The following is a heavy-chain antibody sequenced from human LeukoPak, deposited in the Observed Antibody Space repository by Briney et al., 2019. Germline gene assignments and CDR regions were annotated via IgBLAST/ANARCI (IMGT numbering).Heavy chain of an antibody. CDR3: ARGDYGVNDGFDI. Sequence: PGGALRLSCAASGFTFSSDWKHWVRQAPGKGLVWVSRINGDGSSTSYAHSVKGLFTSSTDNAKNTLYMQMNSLRAEDTAVYYCARGDYGVNDGFDIWGQGTMVTVSS. V-gene: IGHV3-74*01. D-gene: IGHD4-17*01. J-gene: IGHJ3*02. CDR2: INGDGSST. CDR1: GFTFSSDW.